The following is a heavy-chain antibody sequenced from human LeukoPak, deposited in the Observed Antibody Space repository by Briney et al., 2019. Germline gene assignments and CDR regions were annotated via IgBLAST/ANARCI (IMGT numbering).Heavy chain of an antibody. J-gene: IGHJ4*02. CDR3: AKSYYDFWSGYYQTFDY. D-gene: IGHD3-3*01. CDR1: GFTFSSYW. Sequence: GGSLRLSCAASGFTFSSYWMSWVRQAPGKGLEWVAVISYDRSNKYYADSVKGRFTISRDNSKNTLYLQMNSLRAEDTAVYYCAKSYYDFWSGYYQTFDYWGQGTLVTVSS. V-gene: IGHV3-30*18. CDR2: ISYDRSNK.